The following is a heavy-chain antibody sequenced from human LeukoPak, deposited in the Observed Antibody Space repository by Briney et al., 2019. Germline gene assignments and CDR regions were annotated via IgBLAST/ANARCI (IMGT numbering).Heavy chain of an antibody. CDR2: ISSSGGII. CDR1: GFTFSSYE. CDR3: ARDRVVVAATEGYYFDY. V-gene: IGHV3-48*03. D-gene: IGHD2-15*01. Sequence: GGSLRLSCAASGFTFSSYEMNWVRQAPGKGLEWVAYISSSGGIIYYADSVKGRFTISRDNSKNTLYLQMNGLRAEDTAVYYCARDRVVVAATEGYYFDYWGQGTLVTVSS. J-gene: IGHJ4*02.